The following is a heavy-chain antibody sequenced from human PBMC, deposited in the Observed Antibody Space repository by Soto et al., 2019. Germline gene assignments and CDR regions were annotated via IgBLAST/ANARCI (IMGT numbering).Heavy chain of an antibody. Sequence: SETLSLTCAVSGDTISTGGYSWAWIRQPPGKALEWIGHTYHSGNPYYNPSLKSRVIISVDRSKNQFSLKLSSVTAADTAVYYCARGGVKVGNYYYYYGMDVWGQGTKVTVSS. CDR1: GDTISTGGYS. V-gene: IGHV4-30-2*01. CDR3: ARGGVKVGNYYYYYGMDV. J-gene: IGHJ6*02. D-gene: IGHD7-27*01. CDR2: TYHSGNP.